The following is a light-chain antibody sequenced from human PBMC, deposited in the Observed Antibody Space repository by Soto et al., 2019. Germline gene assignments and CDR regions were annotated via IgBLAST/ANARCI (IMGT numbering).Light chain of an antibody. CDR2: AAS. CDR3: QQANSLPLT. CDR1: QGISNW. V-gene: IGKV1-12*01. J-gene: IGKJ4*01. Sequence: DIQMNQSPSAVSAYVGDRVTISCRASQGISNWLAWYQQKPGKAPKLLIYAASGLQSGVPSRFSGRGSGTDFTLTITSLQPEDFAAYYCQQANSLPLTFGGGTKVDIK.